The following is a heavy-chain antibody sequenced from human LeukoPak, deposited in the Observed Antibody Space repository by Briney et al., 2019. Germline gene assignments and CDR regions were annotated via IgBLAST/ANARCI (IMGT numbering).Heavy chain of an antibody. CDR2: TYYRSKWYN. J-gene: IGHJ4*02. D-gene: IGHD3-9*01. Sequence: SPTLSLTFASSGDSVSINSAAWNWIRQSPSRGLEWLGRTYYRSKWYNDYAVSVKSRITINPDTSKNQFSLQLNSVTPEDAAVYYCARENNLVAWLHFDYWGQGTLVTVSS. V-gene: IGHV6-1*01. CDR1: GDSVSINSAA. CDR3: ARENNLVAWLHFDY.